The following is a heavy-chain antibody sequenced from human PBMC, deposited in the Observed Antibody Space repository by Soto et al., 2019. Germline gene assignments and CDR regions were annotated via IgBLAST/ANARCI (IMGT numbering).Heavy chain of an antibody. Sequence: QVQLVESGGGVVQPGRSLRLSCAVSGFTVSTYGMHWVRQAPGKGLEWVAVISRDGGTKYYADSVKGRFTISRDNSRNTLFLEMNSLRGDDMAVDYGTGEVASGYWGQGTLVTVSS. CDR2: ISRDGGTK. D-gene: IGHD2-8*02. CDR1: GFTVSTYG. V-gene: IGHV3-30*03. J-gene: IGHJ4*02. CDR3: TGEVASGY.